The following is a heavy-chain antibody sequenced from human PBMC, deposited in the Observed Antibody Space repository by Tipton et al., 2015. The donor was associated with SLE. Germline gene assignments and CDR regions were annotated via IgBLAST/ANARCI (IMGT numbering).Heavy chain of an antibody. D-gene: IGHD3-10*01. V-gene: IGHV3-7*05. CDR2: IKQDGSEK. J-gene: IGHJ6*03. CDR3: ARDQGPYYLWFGELSNYYYYMDV. CDR1: GFTFSTFW. Sequence: SLRLSCAASGFTFSTFWMNWVRQAPGKGLEWVANIKQDGSEKYYVDSVKGRFTISRDNAKNSLYLQMNSLRAEDTAVYYCARDQGPYYLWFGELSNYYYYMDVWGKGTTVTVSS.